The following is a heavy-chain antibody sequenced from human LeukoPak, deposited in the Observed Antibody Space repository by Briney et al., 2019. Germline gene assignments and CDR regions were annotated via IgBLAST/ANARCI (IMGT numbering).Heavy chain of an antibody. CDR2: ISHDGSGK. D-gene: IGHD3-22*01. CDR3: ARSETTYYYDSSVYFYYYYGMDV. J-gene: IGHJ6*02. V-gene: IGHV3-7*01. CDR1: GFTFSNYS. Sequence: PGGSLRLSCAASGFTFSNYSMTWVRQAPGKGLEWVANISHDGSGKYYVDSVKGRFTISRDNAKNSLYLQMNSLRAEDTAVYYCARSETTYYYDSSVYFYYYYGMDVWGQGTTVTVSS.